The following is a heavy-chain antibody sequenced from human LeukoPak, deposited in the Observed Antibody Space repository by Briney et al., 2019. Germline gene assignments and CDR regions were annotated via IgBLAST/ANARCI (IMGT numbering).Heavy chain of an antibody. Sequence: ASVKVSCKASGGTFSSYAISWVRQAPGQGLEWMGRIIPILGIANYAQKFQGRVTITADKSTSTAYMELSSLRSEDTAVYYCARVRAAYYYDSSGYYPNYYYGMDVWGQGTTVTVSS. V-gene: IGHV1-69*04. CDR2: IIPILGIA. J-gene: IGHJ6*02. CDR3: ARVRAAYYYDSSGYYPNYYYGMDV. D-gene: IGHD3-22*01. CDR1: GGTFSSYA.